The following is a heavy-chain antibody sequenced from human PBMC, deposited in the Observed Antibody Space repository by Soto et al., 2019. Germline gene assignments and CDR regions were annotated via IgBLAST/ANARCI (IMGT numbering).Heavy chain of an antibody. CDR1: GFTFSSYG. V-gene: IGHV1-18*01. CDR2: VSANNGHT. CDR3: ARDIESVTAKHFFYYYAMGV. Sequence: SVKVSCKASGFTFSSYGLNWVRQAPGQGLEWMGWVSANNGHTNYAQNLQGRVSMTTDTSTSTAYMELRGLTFDDTAVYYCARDIESVTAKHFFYYYAMGVWGQGTTVTVS. D-gene: IGHD2-8*01. J-gene: IGHJ6*02.